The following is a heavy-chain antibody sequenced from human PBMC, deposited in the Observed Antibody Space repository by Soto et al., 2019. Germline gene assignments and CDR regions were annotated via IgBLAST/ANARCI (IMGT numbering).Heavy chain of an antibody. Sequence: QVQLQVSGPGLVKPSETLSLTCTVSGDSISSYSWSWIRQPPGKGLEWIGNIHYNGNTKYSPSLKRRVTISVDTSKDHFSLKLISVTTADTAVYFCAREGNLGRWIQPLDSWGQGTLVTVSS. J-gene: IGHJ4*02. V-gene: IGHV4-59*01. D-gene: IGHD2-2*03. CDR1: GDSISSYS. CDR2: IHYNGNT. CDR3: AREGNLGRWIQPLDS.